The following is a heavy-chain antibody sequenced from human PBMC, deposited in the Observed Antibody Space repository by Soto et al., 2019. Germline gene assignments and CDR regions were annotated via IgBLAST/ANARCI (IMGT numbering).Heavy chain of an antibody. Sequence: SQTLSLTCAISGDSVSSNSGVWNWIRQSPSRGLEWLGRTYYRSKWYNDYAVSVKSRITINPDTSKNQFSLHLNSVTLEDAAVYYCARDLGRRFDYWGQGTLVTVSS. V-gene: IGHV6-1*01. CDR3: ARDLGRRFDY. J-gene: IGHJ4*02. CDR2: TYYRSKWYN. CDR1: GDSVSSNSGV.